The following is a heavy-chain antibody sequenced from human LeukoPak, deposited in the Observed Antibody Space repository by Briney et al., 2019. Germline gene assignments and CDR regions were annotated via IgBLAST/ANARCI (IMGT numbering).Heavy chain of an antibody. CDR2: ISSSSSTI. CDR3: ARDPFPFDY. CDR1: GFTFSSYS. V-gene: IGHV3-48*01. D-gene: IGHD2-21*01. J-gene: IGHJ4*02. Sequence: PGGSLRLSCAASGFTFSSYSMNWVRQAPGKGLEWVSYISSSSSTIYYADSVKGRFTMSRDNAKNSLYLQMNSLRAEDTAVYYCARDPFPFDYWGQGTLVTVSS.